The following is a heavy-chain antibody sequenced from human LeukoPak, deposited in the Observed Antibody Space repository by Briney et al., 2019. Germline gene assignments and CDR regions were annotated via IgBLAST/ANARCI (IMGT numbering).Heavy chain of an antibody. CDR1: GFTFSGSA. V-gene: IGHV3-73*01. J-gene: IGHJ4*02. CDR2: IRSKANSYAT. Sequence: GSLRLSCAASGFTFSGSAMLWVRQASGKGLEWVGRIRSKANSYATAYAASVKGRFTISRDDSKNTAYLQMNSLKTEDTAVYYCTRPSLAVAEADYWGQGTLVTVSS. CDR3: TRPSLAVAEADY. D-gene: IGHD6-19*01.